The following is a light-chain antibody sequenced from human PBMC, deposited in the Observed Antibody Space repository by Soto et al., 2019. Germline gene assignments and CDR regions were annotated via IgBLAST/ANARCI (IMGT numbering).Light chain of an antibody. CDR3: LLYYGGAQRV. Sequence: QALVTQGPSLTVSPGGTVTLTCASSTGAVTSGYYPNWFQQKPGQAPRALIYSTTNKPSWTPARFSGFLLGGKAALTLSGVQPEDEADYYCLLYYGGAQRVFGGGSKLAVL. CDR2: STT. V-gene: IGLV7-43*01. CDR1: TGAVTSGYY. J-gene: IGLJ3*02.